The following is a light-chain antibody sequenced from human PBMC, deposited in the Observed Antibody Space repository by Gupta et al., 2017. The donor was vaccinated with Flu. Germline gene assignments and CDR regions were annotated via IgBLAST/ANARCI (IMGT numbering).Light chain of an antibody. CDR2: GAS. Sequence: IVLTQSPGTLSLSPGERATLSCRASQSVSSSYLAWYQQKPGQAPRLLIYGASSRATGIPDRFSGSGSGTXFTRTIXRLEPEAFAVYYCQQDGSAARTFGXGTKVEIK. CDR3: QQDGSAART. J-gene: IGKJ1*01. V-gene: IGKV3-20*01. CDR1: QSVSSSY.